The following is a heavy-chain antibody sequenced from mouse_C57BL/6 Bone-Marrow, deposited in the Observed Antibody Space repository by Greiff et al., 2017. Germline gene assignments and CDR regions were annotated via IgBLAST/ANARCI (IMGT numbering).Heavy chain of an antibody. CDR3: ARQGKDGSSGGFFDY. Sequence: EVQLLQSGAGLVQPGASLKLSCAASGFTFSDYYMYWVRQTPEKGLEWIAYISNGGGGTNYPDTVKGRFTISRDNAKNTLYLQQSRLKSEDSAVYYCARQGKDGSSGGFFDYWGQGTTLTVS. D-gene: IGHD1-1*01. CDR2: ISNGGGGT. J-gene: IGHJ2*01. V-gene: IGHV5-12*01. CDR1: GFTFSDYY.